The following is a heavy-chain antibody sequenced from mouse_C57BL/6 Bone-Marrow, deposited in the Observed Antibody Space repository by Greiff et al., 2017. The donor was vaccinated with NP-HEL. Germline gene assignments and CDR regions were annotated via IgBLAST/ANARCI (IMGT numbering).Heavy chain of an antibody. CDR1: GYTFTDYY. CDR3: ASPIYYDYDY. J-gene: IGHJ2*01. V-gene: IGHV1-19*01. Sequence: EVQLQQSGPVLVKPGASVKMSCKASGYTFTDYYMNWVKQSHGKSLEWIGVINPYNGGTSYNQKFKGKATLTVDKSSSTAYMELNSLTSEDSAVYYCASPIYYDYDYWGQGTTLTVSS. D-gene: IGHD2-4*01. CDR2: INPYNGGT.